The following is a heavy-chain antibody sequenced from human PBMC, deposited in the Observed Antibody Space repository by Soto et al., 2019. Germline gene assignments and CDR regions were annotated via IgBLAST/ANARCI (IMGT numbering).Heavy chain of an antibody. V-gene: IGHV4-59*12. J-gene: IGHJ5*02. Sequence: SETLSLTCTVSGGSISSYYWSWIRQPPGKGLEWIGYIYYSGSTNYNPSLKSRVTISVDTSKNQFSLKLSSVTAADTAVYYCARGGCSSTSCSMGEFDPWGQGTLVTVSS. CDR3: ARGGCSSTSCSMGEFDP. D-gene: IGHD2-2*01. CDR1: GGSISSYY. CDR2: IYYSGST.